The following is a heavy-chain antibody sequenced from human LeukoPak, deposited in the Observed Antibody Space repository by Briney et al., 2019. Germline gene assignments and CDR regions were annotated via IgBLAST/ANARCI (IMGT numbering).Heavy chain of an antibody. CDR3: AKDLYYYDSSGYPIDP. V-gene: IGHV3-43*02. Sequence: GGSLRLSCAASGFTFDDYAMHWVRQAPGKGLEWVSLISGDGGSTYYADSVKGRFTISRDNSKNSLYLQMNSLRTEDTASYYCAKDLYYYDSSGYPIDPWGQGTLVTVSS. D-gene: IGHD3-22*01. J-gene: IGHJ5*02. CDR2: ISGDGGST. CDR1: GFTFDDYA.